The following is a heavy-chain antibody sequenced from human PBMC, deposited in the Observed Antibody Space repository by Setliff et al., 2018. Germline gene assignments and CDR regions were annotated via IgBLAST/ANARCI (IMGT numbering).Heavy chain of an antibody. Sequence: PSETLSLTCTVSGDSISTYYWSWIRRPAGKGLEWIGRVFVDGSTNYNPSLKSRVTMSVDTSKNQFSLKLTSVTAADTAIYYCARDTSSDWAAWFGPWSQGILVTVSS. D-gene: IGHD3-22*01. CDR1: GDSISTYY. CDR2: VFVDGST. J-gene: IGHJ5*02. V-gene: IGHV4-4*07. CDR3: ARDTSSDWAAWFGP.